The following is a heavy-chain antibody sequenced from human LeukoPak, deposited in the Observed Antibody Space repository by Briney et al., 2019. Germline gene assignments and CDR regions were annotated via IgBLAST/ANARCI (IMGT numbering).Heavy chain of an antibody. CDR1: GFTFSSYG. CDR3: AKPGATRGDYYYYYGMDV. Sequence: GRSLRLSCAASGFTFSSYGMHWVRQAPGKGLEWVAVISYDGSNKYYADSVKGRFTISRDNSKNTLYLQMNSLRAEDTAVYYCAKPGATRGDYYYYYGMDVWGQGTTVTVSS. D-gene: IGHD1-26*01. J-gene: IGHJ6*02. V-gene: IGHV3-30*18. CDR2: ISYDGSNK.